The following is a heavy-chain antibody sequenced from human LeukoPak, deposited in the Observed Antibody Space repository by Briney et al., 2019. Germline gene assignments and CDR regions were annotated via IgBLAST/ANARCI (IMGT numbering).Heavy chain of an antibody. V-gene: IGHV1-2*02. Sequence: ASVKVSCKASGYTFTGYYIHWVRQAPGQGLEWMGWINPNSGGTNYAQKFQGRVTMTRDTSISTAYMDLGRLRSDDTAVYYCARGSIVGATFDYFDYWGQGTLVTVSS. D-gene: IGHD1-26*01. CDR2: INPNSGGT. J-gene: IGHJ4*02. CDR1: GYTFTGYY. CDR3: ARGSIVGATFDYFDY.